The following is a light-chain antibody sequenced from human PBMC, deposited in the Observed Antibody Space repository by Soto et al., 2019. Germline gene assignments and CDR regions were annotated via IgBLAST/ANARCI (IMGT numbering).Light chain of an antibody. V-gene: IGKV1-39*01. J-gene: IGKJ1*01. CDR1: QSISSY. CDR3: QQSYSTPQT. CDR2: AAS. Sequence: NQVTHAPSCLSASVGDRVTITCRASQSISSYLNWYQQKPGKAPKLLIYAASSLQSGVPSRFSGSGSGTDFTLTISSLQPEDFATYYCQQSYSTPQTFGQGTKVDI.